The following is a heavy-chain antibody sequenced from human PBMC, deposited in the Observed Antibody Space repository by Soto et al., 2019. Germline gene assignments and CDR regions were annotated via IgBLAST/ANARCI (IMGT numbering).Heavy chain of an antibody. CDR1: GGTFSRYA. CDR2: IIPIFGTA. Sequence: SVKVSCKASGGTFSRYAISWARQAPGQGLEWMGGIIPIFGTANYAQKFQGRVTITADESTSTAYMKLSSVTAADTAVYYCARMKSGYDYHFDYWGQGTLVTVSS. D-gene: IGHD5-12*01. V-gene: IGHV1-69*13. J-gene: IGHJ4*02. CDR3: ARMKSGYDYHFDY.